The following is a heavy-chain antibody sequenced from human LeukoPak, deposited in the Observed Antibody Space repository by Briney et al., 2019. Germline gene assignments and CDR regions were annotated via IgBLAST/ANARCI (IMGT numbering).Heavy chain of an antibody. CDR2: IYYSGST. V-gene: IGHV4-30-4*08. CDR1: GGSISSSSYY. D-gene: IGHD3-22*01. J-gene: IGHJ4*02. Sequence: PSETLSLTCTVSGGSISSSSYYWGWIRQPPGKGLEWIAYIYYSGSTYYNPSLKSRVTISVDTSKNQFSLKLSSVTAADMAVYHCARGRADYYYDSSGSQPRIGPFDYWGPGTLVSVSS. CDR3: ARGRADYYYDSSGSQPRIGPFDY.